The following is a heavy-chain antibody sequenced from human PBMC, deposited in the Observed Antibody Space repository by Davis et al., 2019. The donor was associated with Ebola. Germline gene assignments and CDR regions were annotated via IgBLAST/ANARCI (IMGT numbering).Heavy chain of an antibody. V-gene: IGHV3-7*01. Sequence: GESLKISCAASGFTFSSYYMSWVRQAPGKGLEWVANIKEDGSQKFYVDSVRGRFTISRDNAGNSLYLQMSSLRAEDTAVYYCAGGPLGSLHYWGQGTLVTVSS. J-gene: IGHJ4*02. CDR1: GFTFSSYY. CDR3: AGGPLGSLHY. CDR2: IKEDGSQK.